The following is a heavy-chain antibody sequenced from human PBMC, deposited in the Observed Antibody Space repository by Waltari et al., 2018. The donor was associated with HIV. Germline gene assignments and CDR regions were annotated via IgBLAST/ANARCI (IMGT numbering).Heavy chain of an antibody. V-gene: IGHV4-39*01. J-gene: IGHJ4*02. D-gene: IGHD2-21*02. Sequence: QLQLQESGPGLVKPSATLSLTCTVSGGSLSSSPSYWGWVRQPPGKGLEWLGNLYYSGSTYYNPSLKSRVTISVDTSKNQFSLKLSSVTAADTAVYYCTRLSIVVVTAIDFWGQGTLVTVSS. CDR2: LYYSGST. CDR1: GGSLSSSPSY. CDR3: TRLSIVVVTAIDF.